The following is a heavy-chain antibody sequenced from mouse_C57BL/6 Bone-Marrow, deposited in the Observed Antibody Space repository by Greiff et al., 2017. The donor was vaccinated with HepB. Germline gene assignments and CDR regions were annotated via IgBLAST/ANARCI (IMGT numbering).Heavy chain of an antibody. J-gene: IGHJ2*01. V-gene: IGHV5-4*01. CDR3: TRGRNYYGSSFYFDY. D-gene: IGHD1-1*01. CDR1: GFTFSSYA. CDR2: ISDGGSYT. Sequence: EVQVVESGGGLVKPGGSLKLSCAASGFTFSSYAMSWVRQTPEKRLEWVATISDGGSYTYYPDNVKGRFTISRDNAKNNLYLQMSHLKSEDTAMYYCTRGRNYYGSSFYFDYWGQGTTLTVSS.